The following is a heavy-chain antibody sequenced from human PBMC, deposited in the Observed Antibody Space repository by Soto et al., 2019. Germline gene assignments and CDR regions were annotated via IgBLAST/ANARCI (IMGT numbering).Heavy chain of an antibody. CDR3: ARDVRGSDWYYFDY. CDR1: GFTFSSYS. V-gene: IGHV3-48*01. CDR2: ISSSSSTI. D-gene: IGHD6-19*01. J-gene: IGHJ4*02. Sequence: EVQLVESGGGLVQPGGSLRLSCAASGFTFSSYSMNWVRQAPGKGLEWVSYISSSSSTIYYADSAKGRFTISRDNAKNSLYLQMNSLRAEDPAVYYCARDVRGSDWYYFDYWGQGTLVTVAS.